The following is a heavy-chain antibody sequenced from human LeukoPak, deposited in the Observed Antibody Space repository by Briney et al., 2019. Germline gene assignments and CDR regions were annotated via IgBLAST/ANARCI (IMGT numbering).Heavy chain of an antibody. Sequence: ASVKVSCKASGYTFTSYSMHWVRQAPGQGLEWMGVINPSGGSTTYVQRFQGRVTMTRDTSTSTVYMELSSLRFEDTAVYYCAREAGIAAAGTLAYWGQGTLVTVSS. CDR1: GYTFTSYS. CDR3: AREAGIAAAGTLAY. D-gene: IGHD6-13*01. CDR2: INPSGGST. J-gene: IGHJ4*02. V-gene: IGHV1-46*03.